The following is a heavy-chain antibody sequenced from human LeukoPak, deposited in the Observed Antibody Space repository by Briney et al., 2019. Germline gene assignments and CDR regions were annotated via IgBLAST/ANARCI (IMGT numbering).Heavy chain of an antibody. CDR3: ARDYGDYIFHWFDP. D-gene: IGHD4-17*01. J-gene: IGHJ5*02. CDR1: GFTFSSYE. CDR2: ISSSGSTI. Sequence: PGGSLRLSCAASGFTFSSYEMNWVRQAPGKGLEWVLYISSSGSTIYYADSVKGRFTISRDNAKNSLYLQMNSLRAEDTAVYYCARDYGDYIFHWFDPWGQGTLVTVSS. V-gene: IGHV3-48*03.